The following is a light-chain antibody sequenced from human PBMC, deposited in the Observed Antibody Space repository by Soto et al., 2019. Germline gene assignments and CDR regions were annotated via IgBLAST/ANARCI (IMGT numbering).Light chain of an antibody. CDR3: QQRSNWSPIT. V-gene: IGKV3-11*01. Sequence: EVVMTQSPATLSVSPGEIPTLSCRASQSVSSYLAWYQQKPGQAPRLLIYDASNRATGIPARFSGRGSGTDFTLTISSLELEDFGVYYCQQRSNWSPITVGQVTRLEIK. CDR1: QSVSSY. CDR2: DAS. J-gene: IGKJ5*01.